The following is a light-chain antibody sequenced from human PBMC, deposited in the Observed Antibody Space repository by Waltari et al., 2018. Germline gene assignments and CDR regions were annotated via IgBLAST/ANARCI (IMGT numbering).Light chain of an antibody. J-gene: IGKJ4*01. CDR1: QSGSSY. CDR3: QQYFGLPLT. Sequence: IMLTQSPATLSLSPGELATLSCRTSQSGSSYLAWFQQQPGQAPRLLIYDTSNRATGIPARFSGSGSGTDFTLTISSLQAEDVAVYYCQQYFGLPLTFGGGTKLEIK. V-gene: IGKV3-11*01. CDR2: DTS.